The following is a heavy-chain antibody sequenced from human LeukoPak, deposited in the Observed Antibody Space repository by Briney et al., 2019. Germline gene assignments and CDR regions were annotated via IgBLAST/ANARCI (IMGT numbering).Heavy chain of an antibody. V-gene: IGHV4-39*01. J-gene: IGHJ4*02. CDR1: GGSISSSSHY. CDR3: ARHKGIREGFDY. Sequence: PSETLSLTCTVSGGSISSSSHYWGWIRQPPGKGLEWIGSIYYSGRTYYNPSLKSRVTISVDTSKNQFSLKLSSVTAADTAVYYCARHKGIREGFDYWGQGTLVTVSS. D-gene: IGHD1-26*01. CDR2: IYYSGRT.